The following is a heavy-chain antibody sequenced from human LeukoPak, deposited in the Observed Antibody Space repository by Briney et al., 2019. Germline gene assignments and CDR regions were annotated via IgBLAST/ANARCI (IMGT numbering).Heavy chain of an antibody. Sequence: SETLSLTRAVYGGSFSGYYWSWIRQPPGKGLEWIGEINHSGSTNYNPSLKSRVTISVDTSKNQFSLKLSSVTAADTAVYYCARKRGGYYSGYYYYMDVWGKGTTVTVSS. CDR1: GGSFSGYY. CDR2: INHSGST. CDR3: ARKRGGYYSGYYYYMDV. J-gene: IGHJ6*03. V-gene: IGHV4-34*01. D-gene: IGHD3-22*01.